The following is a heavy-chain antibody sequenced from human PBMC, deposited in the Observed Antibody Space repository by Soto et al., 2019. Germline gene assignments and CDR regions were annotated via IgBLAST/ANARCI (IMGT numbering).Heavy chain of an antibody. Sequence: QVQLQQWGAGLLKPSEPLSLNCAVYGASFSGYYWSWIRQPPGKGLEWIGEINHTGSTNYNPSLKRGVTISVDTSKNQFSLNLTSVTAADTAVYYCARGYDGQWLVLWGQGTLVTVSS. V-gene: IGHV4-34*01. J-gene: IGHJ4*02. CDR1: GASFSGYY. D-gene: IGHD6-19*01. CDR3: ARGYDGQWLVL. CDR2: INHTGST.